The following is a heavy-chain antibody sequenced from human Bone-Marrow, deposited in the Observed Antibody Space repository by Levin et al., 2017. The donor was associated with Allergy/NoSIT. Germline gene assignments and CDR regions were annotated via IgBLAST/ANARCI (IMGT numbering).Heavy chain of an antibody. CDR2: IKQDGSEK. D-gene: IGHD4-17*01. CDR3: ARLYGDFFLYYFDY. J-gene: IGHJ4*02. Sequence: GGSLRLSCAASGFTFSSYWMSWVRQAPGKGLEWVANIKQDGSEKYYVDSVKGRFTISRDNAKNSLYLQMNSLRAEDTAVYYCARLYGDFFLYYFDYWGQGTLVTVSS. V-gene: IGHV3-7*01. CDR1: GFTFSSYW.